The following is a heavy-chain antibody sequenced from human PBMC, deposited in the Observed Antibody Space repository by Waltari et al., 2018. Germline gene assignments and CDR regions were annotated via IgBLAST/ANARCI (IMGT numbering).Heavy chain of an antibody. CDR3: AREKTAAAGNRYFQH. J-gene: IGHJ1*01. Sequence: EVQLVESGGGLVQPGGSLRLSCAASGFTFSSYWMSWVRQAPGKGLEWVANIKQDGSEKYYVDSVKGRFTISRDNAKNSLYLQMNSLRAEDTAVYYCAREKTAAAGNRYFQHWGQGTLVTVSS. D-gene: IGHD6-13*01. V-gene: IGHV3-7*04. CDR2: IKQDGSEK. CDR1: GFTFSSYW.